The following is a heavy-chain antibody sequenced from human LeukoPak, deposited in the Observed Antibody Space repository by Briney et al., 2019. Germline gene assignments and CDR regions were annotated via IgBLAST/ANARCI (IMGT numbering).Heavy chain of an antibody. CDR1: GFTFTSYS. J-gene: IGHJ4*02. Sequence: GGSLRPSCAASGFTFTSYSMSWVRQAPGKGLEWVSGTSDRGDYTYYADSVKGRFTISRDNSKNTLYLQMNSLRAEGTALYFCAKKAQYNGNYPLDYWGQGTLVTVSS. CDR3: AKKAQYNGNYPLDY. CDR2: TSDRGDYT. V-gene: IGHV3-23*01. D-gene: IGHD1-26*01.